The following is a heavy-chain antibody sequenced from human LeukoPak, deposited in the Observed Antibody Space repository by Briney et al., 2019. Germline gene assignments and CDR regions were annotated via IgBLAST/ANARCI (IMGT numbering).Heavy chain of an antibody. CDR3: ARELGYCSSTSCYCWFDP. J-gene: IGHJ5*02. V-gene: IGHV4-30-2*01. Sequence: SETLSLTCAVSGGSISSGGYSWSWIRQPPGKGLEWIGYIDHSGSTYYSPSLKSRVTISVDRSKNQFSLKLSSVTAADTAVYYCARELGYCSSTSCYCWFDPWGQGTLVTVSS. D-gene: IGHD2-2*01. CDR1: GGSISSGGYS. CDR2: IDHSGST.